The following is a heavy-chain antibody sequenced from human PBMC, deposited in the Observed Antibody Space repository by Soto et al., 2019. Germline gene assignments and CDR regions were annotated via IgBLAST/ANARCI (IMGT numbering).Heavy chain of an antibody. J-gene: IGHJ6*02. CDR3: AREVLGCSSTSCYSGMDV. Sequence: QVQLVQSGAEVKKPGASVKVSCKASGYTFTGYYMHWVRQAPGQGLEWMGWINPNSGGTNYAQKFQRWVTMTRDTSISTAYMELSRLRSDDTAVYYCAREVLGCSSTSCYSGMDVWGQGTTVTGSS. D-gene: IGHD2-2*02. V-gene: IGHV1-2*04. CDR1: GYTFTGYY. CDR2: INPNSGGT.